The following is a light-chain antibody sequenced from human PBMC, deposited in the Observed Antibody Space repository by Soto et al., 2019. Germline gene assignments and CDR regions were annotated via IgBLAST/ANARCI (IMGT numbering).Light chain of an antibody. CDR1: QSVLYSSNNKNY. Sequence: DIVMTQSPDSLAVSLGERATINCKSSQSVLYSSNNKNYLAWYQQKPGQPPKLLIYWASTRESGVPDRFSGSGAGKDVTLPISSLQAEDVAVYYCQQYYSTLLTFGQGTKVEIK. J-gene: IGKJ1*01. CDR2: WAS. V-gene: IGKV4-1*01. CDR3: QQYYSTLLT.